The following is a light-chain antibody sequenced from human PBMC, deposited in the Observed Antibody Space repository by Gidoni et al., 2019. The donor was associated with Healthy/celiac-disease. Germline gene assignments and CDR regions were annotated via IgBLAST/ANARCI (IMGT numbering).Light chain of an antibody. V-gene: IGKV3-11*01. CDR3: QQRSNWPPFT. CDR2: DAS. CDR1: QSVSSY. Sequence: TLSLSPGERATLSCRASQSVSSYLAWYQQKPGQAPRLLIYDASNRATGIPARFSGSGSGTDFTLTISSLEPEDFAVYYCQQRSNWPPFTFXPXTKVDIK. J-gene: IGKJ3*01.